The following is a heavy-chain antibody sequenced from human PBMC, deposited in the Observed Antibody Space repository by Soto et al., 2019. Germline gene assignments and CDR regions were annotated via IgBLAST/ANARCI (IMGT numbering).Heavy chain of an antibody. Sequence: LSLTCAVYGGSFNGYYWSWIRQPPGKGLEWIGEITHSGSTNYNPSLKSRVTISVDTSKNQFSLKLSSVTAADTAVYYCARGPVGGGNSPPYYYSGMDVWGQGTTVTVSS. CDR3: ARGPVGGGNSPPYYYSGMDV. V-gene: IGHV4-34*01. D-gene: IGHD2-21*02. CDR2: ITHSGST. J-gene: IGHJ6*02. CDR1: GGSFNGYY.